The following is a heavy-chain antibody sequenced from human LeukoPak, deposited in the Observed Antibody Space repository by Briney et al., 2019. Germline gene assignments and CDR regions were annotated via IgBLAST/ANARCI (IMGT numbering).Heavy chain of an antibody. CDR2: IYYSGST. D-gene: IGHD3-3*01. Sequence: SETLSLTCTVSGGSISSYYWSWIRQPPGKGLEWIGYIYYSGSTSYNPSLKSRVTISVDKSKNQFSLKLSSVTAADTAVYYCARGHPYYDFWSGNNNWFDPWGQGTLVTVSS. CDR3: ARGHPYYDFWSGNNNWFDP. CDR1: GGSISSYY. V-gene: IGHV4-59*12. J-gene: IGHJ5*02.